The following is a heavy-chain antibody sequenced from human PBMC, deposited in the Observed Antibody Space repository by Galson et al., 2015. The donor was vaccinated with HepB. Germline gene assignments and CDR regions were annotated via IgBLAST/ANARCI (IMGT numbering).Heavy chain of an antibody. V-gene: IGHV2-5*02. CDR3: AHSWELGIRDYYGMDV. D-gene: IGHD7-27*01. J-gene: IGHJ6*02. Sequence: PALVKPTQTLTLTCTFSGFSLSTIGVGVGWIRQPPGKALEWLALIYWDDDKRYSPSLKSRLTITKDTSKNQVVLTMTNMDPVDTATYYCAHSWELGIRDYYGMDVWGQGTTVTVSS. CDR1: GFSLSTIGVG. CDR2: IYWDDDK.